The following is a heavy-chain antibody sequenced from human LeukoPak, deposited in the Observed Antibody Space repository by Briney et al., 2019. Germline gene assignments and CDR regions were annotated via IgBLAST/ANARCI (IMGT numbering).Heavy chain of an antibody. D-gene: IGHD1-26*01. CDR1: GGSISSSSYY. Sequence: PSETLSLTCTVSGGSISSSSYYWGWIRQPPGKGLEWIGSIYYSGSTYYNPSLKSRVTISVDTSKNQFSLELSSVTAADTAVCYCASPYSGSYYAAFDIWGQGTMVTVSS. CDR2: IYYSGST. V-gene: IGHV4-39*01. CDR3: ASPYSGSYYAAFDI. J-gene: IGHJ3*02.